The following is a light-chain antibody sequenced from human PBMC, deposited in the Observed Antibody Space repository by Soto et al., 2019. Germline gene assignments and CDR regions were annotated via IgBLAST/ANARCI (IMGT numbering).Light chain of an antibody. CDR2: KAS. CDR1: QSISSW. CDR3: QQYHIYSGT. V-gene: IGKV1-5*03. J-gene: IGKJ1*01. Sequence: DIQMTQSPSTLSASVGDRVTITFRASQSISSWLAWYQQKPGKAPKLLIYKASSLASGVPSRFSGSGSGTEFTLTINSLQPDDFATYYCQQYHIYSGTFGQGTKVDI.